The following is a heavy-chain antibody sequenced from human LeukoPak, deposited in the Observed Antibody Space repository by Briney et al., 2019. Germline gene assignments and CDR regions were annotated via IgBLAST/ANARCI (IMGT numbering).Heavy chain of an antibody. D-gene: IGHD2-2*01. J-gene: IGHJ5*02. CDR2: ISSSGSTI. Sequence: PGGSLRLSCAASGFTFSDYYMSWIRQAPGKGLEWVSYISSSGSTIYYADSVKGRFTISRDNAKNSLYLQMNSLRAEDTAVYYCARDPCSSTSCYPFDPWSQGTLVTVSS. CDR1: GFTFSDYY. CDR3: ARDPCSSTSCYPFDP. V-gene: IGHV3-11*04.